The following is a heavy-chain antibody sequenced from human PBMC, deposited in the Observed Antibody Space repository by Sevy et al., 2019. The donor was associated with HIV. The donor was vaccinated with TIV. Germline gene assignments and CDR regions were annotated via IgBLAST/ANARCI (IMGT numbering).Heavy chain of an antibody. J-gene: IGHJ4*02. D-gene: IGHD3-22*01. V-gene: IGHV1-24*01. Sequence: ASVKVSCKVSGYRLSQLSMHWVRQAPGKGLEWMGSFDPEDDETIYAQNFQGRVAMTEDTSTDTAYMELSTLRSEDTAVYYCGTTKSSYESSGSPFDYWGQGTLVTVSS. CDR1: GYRLSQLS. CDR3: GTTKSSYESSGSPFDY. CDR2: FDPEDDET.